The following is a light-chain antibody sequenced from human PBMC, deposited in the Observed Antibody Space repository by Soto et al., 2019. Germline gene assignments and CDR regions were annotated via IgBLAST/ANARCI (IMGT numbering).Light chain of an antibody. CDR1: QSLSSNY. CDR2: GAS. Sequence: EIVLTQSPGTLSLSPGERAALSCRASQSLSSNYLAWYQRKPGQAPRLLIYGASNTAPGIPDRFSGRGSGTDFILTISRLEPEDFAVYYCQHYGSSLWTFGQGTKVEIK. CDR3: QHYGSSLWT. V-gene: IGKV3-20*01. J-gene: IGKJ1*01.